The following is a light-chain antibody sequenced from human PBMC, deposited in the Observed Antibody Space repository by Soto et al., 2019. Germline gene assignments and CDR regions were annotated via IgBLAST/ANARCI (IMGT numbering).Light chain of an antibody. J-gene: IGKJ5*01. CDR3: QQRSHWPPST. CDR2: DAS. V-gene: IGKV3-11*01. CDR1: QSISSY. Sequence: EIVLTQSPATLSLSPGERATLSCRASQSISSYLAWYQQKPGQAPRLLIYDASNRATGIPARFSGRGSGTDFTLTISSLEPEDFAVYYCQQRSHWPPSTFGQGTRLEIK.